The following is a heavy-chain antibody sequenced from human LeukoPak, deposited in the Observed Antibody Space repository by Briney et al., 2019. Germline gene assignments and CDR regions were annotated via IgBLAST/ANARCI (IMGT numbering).Heavy chain of an antibody. CDR3: ARVIMTTVDPDAFDI. V-gene: IGHV3-21*01. Sequence: GSLRLSCVASGFTSSSYSMNWVRQAPGRGLGWVSSIRSRSSYIYYADTLKGRVTISRENAKNSLYLQMNSLRAEDTAVYYCARVIMTTVDPDAFDIWGQGTMVTVSS. CDR2: IRSRSSYI. CDR1: GFTSSSYS. D-gene: IGHD4-11*01. J-gene: IGHJ3*02.